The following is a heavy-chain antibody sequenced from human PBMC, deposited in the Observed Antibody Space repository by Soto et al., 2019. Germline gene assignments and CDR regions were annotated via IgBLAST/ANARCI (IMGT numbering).Heavy chain of an antibody. V-gene: IGHV1-2*04. Sequence: ASVKVSCXASGYTFTGYYMHWVRQAPGQGLEWMGWINPNSGGTNYAQKFQGWVTMTRDTSISTAYMELSRLRSDDTAVYYCARARSGGSCLVPWGQGTLVTVSS. CDR3: ARARSGGSCLVP. CDR2: INPNSGGT. D-gene: IGHD2-15*01. CDR1: GYTFTGYY. J-gene: IGHJ5*02.